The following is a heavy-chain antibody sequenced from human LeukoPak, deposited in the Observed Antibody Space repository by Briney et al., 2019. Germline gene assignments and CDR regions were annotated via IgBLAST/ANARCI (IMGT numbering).Heavy chain of an antibody. J-gene: IGHJ4*02. CDR3: ATTNDGGGYQWGEFFDF. V-gene: IGHV1-69*04. CDR1: GGTSNSHA. CDR2: IIPNLGTT. Sequence: GASVKVSCKASGGTSNSHAISWVRQAPGQGLEWMGRIIPNLGTTNRAQNFQDRVTLTADTSTNTAYMELTSLTSDDTAVYYCATTNDGGGYQWGEFFDFWGQGTLVTVSS. D-gene: IGHD3-16*01.